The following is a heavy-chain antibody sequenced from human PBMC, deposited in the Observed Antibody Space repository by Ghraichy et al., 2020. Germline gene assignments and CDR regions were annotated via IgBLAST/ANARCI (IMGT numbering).Heavy chain of an antibody. CDR1: GFTFSNFW. CDR3: ARGREGWTAVTTPLDL. D-gene: IGHD4-17*01. Sequence: GGSLRLSCGASGFTFSNFWMHWVRHTPGKGLVWVARIYDAVNNARYADSVKGRFTISRDNAKNTLYLEMNSLRDDDTGVYFCARGREGWTAVTTPLDLWGQGTLVSVS. CDR2: IYDAVNNA. J-gene: IGHJ5*02. V-gene: IGHV3-74*01.